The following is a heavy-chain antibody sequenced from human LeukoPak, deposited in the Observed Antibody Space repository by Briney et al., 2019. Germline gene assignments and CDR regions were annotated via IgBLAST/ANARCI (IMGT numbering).Heavy chain of an antibody. J-gene: IGHJ4*02. V-gene: IGHV3-15*01. Sequence: GSLRLSSAASGFTISNGWMSWVRQAPGKGREWVGRTKSKSQPGTTDYAAPVKGRFPISRDGSTHTVYLHMNSLQTENTAVYFCTSNLCCRTSRRYTLDNWGQGTLVGVS. CDR1: GFTISNGW. CDR2: TKSKSQPGTT. CDR3: TSNLCCRTSRRYTLDN. D-gene: IGHD2-2*02.